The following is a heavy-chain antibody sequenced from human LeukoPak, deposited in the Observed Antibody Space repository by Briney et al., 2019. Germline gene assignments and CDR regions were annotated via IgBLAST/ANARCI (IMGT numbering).Heavy chain of an antibody. V-gene: IGHV4-34*01. CDR1: GGSFSGYY. D-gene: IGHD1-26*01. CDR3: ARGDGEPGLDP. Sequence: PSETLSLTCAVYGGSFSGYYWSWIRQPPGKGLEWIGEINHSGSTNYNPSLKSRVTISVDTSKNQFSLKLSSVTAADTAVYYCARGDGEPGLDPWGQGTLVTVSS. CDR2: INHSGST. J-gene: IGHJ5*02.